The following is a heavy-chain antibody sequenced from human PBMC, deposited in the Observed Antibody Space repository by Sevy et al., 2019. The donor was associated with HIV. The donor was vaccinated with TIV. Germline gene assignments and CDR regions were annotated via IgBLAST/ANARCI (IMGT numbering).Heavy chain of an antibody. CDR1: GGSISSGGYY. J-gene: IGHJ5*02. CDR3: ARVVGSGSYYTRPHWFDP. CDR2: IYYSGST. V-gene: IGHV4-31*03. Sequence: SETLSLTCTVSGGSISSGGYYWSWIRQHPGKGLEWIGYIYYSGSTYYNPSLKSRVTISVDTSKNQFSLKLSSVTAADTAVYYCARVVGSGSYYTRPHWFDPWGQGTLVTVSS. D-gene: IGHD3-10*01.